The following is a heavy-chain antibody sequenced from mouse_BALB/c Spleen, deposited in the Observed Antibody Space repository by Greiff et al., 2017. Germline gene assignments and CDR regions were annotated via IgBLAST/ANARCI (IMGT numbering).Heavy chain of an antibody. CDR3: ARQSAVYAMDY. Sequence: VQLQHSGAELVRPGVSVKISCKGSGYTFTDYAMHWVKQSHAKSLEWIGVISTYYGDASYNQKFKGKATMTVDKSSSTAYMELARLTSEDSAIYYCARQSAVYAMDYWGQGTSVTVSS. J-gene: IGHJ4*01. CDR2: ISTYYGDA. V-gene: IGHV1S137*01. CDR1: GYTFTDYA.